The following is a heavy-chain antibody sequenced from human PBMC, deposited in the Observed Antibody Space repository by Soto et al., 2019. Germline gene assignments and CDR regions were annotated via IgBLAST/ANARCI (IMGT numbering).Heavy chain of an antibody. CDR2: IYHSGST. CDR3: ARGGGVTTTGDDY. J-gene: IGHJ4*02. V-gene: IGHV4-30-2*01. CDR1: GGSINTATHS. Sequence: QLQLQESGSGLVKPSQTLSLTCAVSGGSINTATHSWSWIRQPPGKGLEWIGYIYHSGSTYYNPSVNSRVTIPIDKSNNQFSLRLSSVTAADTAVYYCARGGGVTTTGDDYWGQGILVTVSS. D-gene: IGHD4-4*01.